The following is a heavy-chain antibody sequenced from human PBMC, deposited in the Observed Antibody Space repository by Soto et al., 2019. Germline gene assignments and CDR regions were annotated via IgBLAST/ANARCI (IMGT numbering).Heavy chain of an antibody. CDR3: ARDADIVPTLDH. CDR2: ISFDGRKI. D-gene: IGHD5-12*01. J-gene: IGHJ4*02. CDR1: GFTFSSYI. Sequence: QVQMMESGGGVVQPAGSLRLSCTASGFTFSSYIIQWVRQAPGKGLEWVALISFDGRKISYADSVKGRFTISRDNAKHTVDLQMSSLRVDDTAVYYCARDADIVPTLDHCGQGTRVTVSS. V-gene: IGHV3-30*04.